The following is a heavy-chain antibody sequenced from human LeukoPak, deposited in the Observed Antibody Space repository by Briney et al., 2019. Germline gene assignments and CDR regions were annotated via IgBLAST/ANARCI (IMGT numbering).Heavy chain of an antibody. D-gene: IGHD3-9*01. J-gene: IGHJ5*02. CDR3: VRDFELGRFGP. V-gene: IGHV3-48*04. CDR2: ISGSGRTI. CDR1: GFTFSNYW. Sequence: PGGSLRLSCAASGFTFSNYWMNWVRQTPGKGLEWISYISGSGRTIYYADSVKGRFTISRDDLKNSLFLQMNSLRTDDTAVYYCVRDFELGRFGPWGQGTLVIVSS.